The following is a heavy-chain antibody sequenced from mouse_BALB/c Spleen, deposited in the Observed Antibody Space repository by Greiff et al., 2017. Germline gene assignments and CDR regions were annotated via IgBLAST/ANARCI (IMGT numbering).Heavy chain of an antibody. D-gene: IGHD2-14*01. CDR2: IYPGSGST. V-gene: IGHV1-77*01. CDR1: GYTFTDYV. J-gene: IGHJ2*01. Sequence: LVESGPELVKPGASVKMSCKASGYTFTDYVISWVKQRTGQGLEWIGEIYPGSGSTYYNEKFKGKATLTADKSSNTAYMQLSSLTSEDSAVYFCARVRTHFDYWGQGTTLTVSS. CDR3: ARVRTHFDY.